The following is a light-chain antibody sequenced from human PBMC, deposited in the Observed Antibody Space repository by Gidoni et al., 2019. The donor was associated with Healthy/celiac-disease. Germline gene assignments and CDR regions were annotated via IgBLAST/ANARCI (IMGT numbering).Light chain of an antibody. CDR3: QKYKSAPFT. Sequence: DIQMTQSPPSLSASVGDRVTITCRASQGISNYLAWYQQKPGKVPKVLIYAASTLESGVPSRFSGSVSGTDFTLTISSLQPEDVATYYCQKYKSAPFTVGPGTKVDIK. CDR2: AAS. J-gene: IGKJ3*01. V-gene: IGKV1-27*01. CDR1: QGISNY.